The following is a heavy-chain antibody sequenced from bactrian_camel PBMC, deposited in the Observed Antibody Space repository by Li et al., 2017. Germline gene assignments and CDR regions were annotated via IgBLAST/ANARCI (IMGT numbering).Heavy chain of an antibody. CDR3: TRDHEWWLALQSFGY. Sequence: DVQLVESGGGLVQPGGSLRLSCAASGFTFENYVMSWVRQAPGKGLGWVSCIDTGGDNTYYADSVKGRFTIDRDNAKNMAYLQLDSLKTEDTAMYYCTRDHEWWLALQSFGYWGQGTQVTVS. J-gene: IGHJ6*01. CDR2: IDTGGDNT. D-gene: IGHD5*01. V-gene: IGHV3S36*01. CDR1: GFTFENYV.